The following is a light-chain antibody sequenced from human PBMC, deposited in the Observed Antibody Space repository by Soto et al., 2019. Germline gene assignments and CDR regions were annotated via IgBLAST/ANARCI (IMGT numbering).Light chain of an antibody. CDR3: SSCTRHCSVI. Sequence: QSALTRPASGTSVHGHALRIICKGTSSDVGGYNYVSWYQQHPGKAPKLMIYDVINRPSGVSNRFSGSKSGNTASLAISGLHFEDKTDYECSSCTRHCSVIFRTGTKVTVL. J-gene: IGLJ1*01. V-gene: IGLV2-14*01. CDR2: DVI. CDR1: SSDVGGYNY.